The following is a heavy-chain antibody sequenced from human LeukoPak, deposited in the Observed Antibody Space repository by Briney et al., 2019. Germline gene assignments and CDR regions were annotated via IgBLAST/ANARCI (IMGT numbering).Heavy chain of an antibody. V-gene: IGHV4-4*07. CDR3: ARDGYGGLVVARGFDP. CDR1: GGSINSYY. D-gene: IGHD4-23*01. J-gene: IGHJ5*02. Sequence: SETLSLTCTVSGGSINSYYWSWIRQSAAKGLEWIGRIYSSGSTNYNPSLRSRVTMSVDTSKNHFFLNLTSVTAADTAVYYCARDGYGGLVVARGFDPWGQGTLVTISS. CDR2: IYSSGST.